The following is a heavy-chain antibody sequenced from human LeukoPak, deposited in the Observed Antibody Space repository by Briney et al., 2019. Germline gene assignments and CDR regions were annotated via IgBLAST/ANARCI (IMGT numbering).Heavy chain of an antibody. Sequence: GGSLRLSCAASGFTFSSYEMNWVRQAPGKGLEWVSYISSSGSTIYYADSVKGRFTISRDNSRDTLFLQMNSLRTEDAALYYCASAREYCGSAECYEYFQHWGQGTLVTVSS. CDR1: GFTFSSYE. CDR3: ASAREYCGSAECYEYFQH. V-gene: IGHV3-48*03. D-gene: IGHD2-21*01. CDR2: ISSSGSTI. J-gene: IGHJ1*01.